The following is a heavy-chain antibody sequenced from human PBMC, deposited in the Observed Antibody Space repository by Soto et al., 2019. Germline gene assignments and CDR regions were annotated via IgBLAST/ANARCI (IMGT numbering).Heavy chain of an antibody. CDR3: ARDGIAVAGNKYYNGMDV. CDR1: GGSISSYY. Sequence: SETLSLTCTVSGGSISSYYWSWIRQPAGKGLEWIGRIYTSGSTNYNPSLKSRVTTSVDTSKNQFSLKLSSVTAADTAVYHCARDGIAVAGNKYYNGMDVWGQGTTVTVSS. J-gene: IGHJ6*02. D-gene: IGHD6-19*01. V-gene: IGHV4-4*07. CDR2: IYTSGST.